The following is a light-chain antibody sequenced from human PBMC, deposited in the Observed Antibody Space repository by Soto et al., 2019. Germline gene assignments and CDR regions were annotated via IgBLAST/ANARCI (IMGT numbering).Light chain of an antibody. CDR2: EVS. CDR3: TSFARGISIL. V-gene: IGLV2-14*01. J-gene: IGLJ2*01. CDR1: INDIGSYDY. Sequence: QSVLTQPASVSGSPGQWITISCTGTINDIGSYDYVSWYQQHPGKAPKLIISEVSNRPSGVSNRFSGSKSGDTASLTISGLQAEDEADYYCTSFARGISILFGGGTKLTVL.